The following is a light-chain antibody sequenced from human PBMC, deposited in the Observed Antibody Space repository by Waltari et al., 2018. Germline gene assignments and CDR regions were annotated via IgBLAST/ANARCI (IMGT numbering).Light chain of an antibody. CDR2: DKN. Sequence: SSELTQDPAVSVAMGQTVRITCQGDSLRSYYASWYPQRPGQAPILVIYDKNNRPSGVPDRFSGSSSHNTGCLTITGAQAEDEAAYYCHSRDASGVAGSFGGGTKLTVL. J-gene: IGLJ2*01. CDR3: HSRDASGVAGS. V-gene: IGLV3-19*01. CDR1: SLRSYY.